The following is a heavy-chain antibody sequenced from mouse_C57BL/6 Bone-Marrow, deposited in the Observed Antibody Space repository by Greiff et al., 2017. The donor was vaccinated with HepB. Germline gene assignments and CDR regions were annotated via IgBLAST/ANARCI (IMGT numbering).Heavy chain of an antibody. V-gene: IGHV5-12*01. J-gene: IGHJ1*03. CDR3: ARGVITTVVATEYFDV. CDR2: ISNGGGST. CDR1: GFTFSDYY. D-gene: IGHD1-1*01. Sequence: EVQWVESGGGLVQPGGSLKLSCAASGFTFSDYYMYWVRQTPEKRLEWVAYISNGGGSTYYPDTVKGRFTISRDNAKNTLYLQMSRLKSEDTAMYYCARGVITTVVATEYFDVWGTGTTVTVSS.